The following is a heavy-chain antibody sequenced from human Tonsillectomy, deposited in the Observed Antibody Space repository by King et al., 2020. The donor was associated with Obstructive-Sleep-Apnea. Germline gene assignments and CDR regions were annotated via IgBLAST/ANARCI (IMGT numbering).Heavy chain of an antibody. V-gene: IGHV3-48*04. CDR2: ISSSSSTI. J-gene: IGHJ4*02. Sequence: VQLVESGGGLVQPGGSLRLSCAASGFTFSSYNMNWVRQAPGKGLEWVSYISSSSSTIYYADSVKGRFTISRDNAKSSLFLQMNGLRAEDTAIYYCARDKLVGYWGQGTLVTVSS. CDR3: ARDKLVGY. CDR1: GFTFSSYN. D-gene: IGHD2-21*01.